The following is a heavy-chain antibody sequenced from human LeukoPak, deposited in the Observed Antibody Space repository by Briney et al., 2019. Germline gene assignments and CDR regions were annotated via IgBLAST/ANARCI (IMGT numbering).Heavy chain of an antibody. CDR2: IYTSGST. Sequence: SETLSPTCAVSGGSISSYYWSWIRQPAGKGLEWIGRIYTSGSTNYNPSLKSRVTMSVDTSKNQFSLKLSSVTAADTAVYHCARAIAAPLQYYFDYWGQGTLVTVSS. CDR3: ARAIAAPLQYYFDY. J-gene: IGHJ4*02. V-gene: IGHV4-4*07. CDR1: GGSISSYY. D-gene: IGHD6-13*01.